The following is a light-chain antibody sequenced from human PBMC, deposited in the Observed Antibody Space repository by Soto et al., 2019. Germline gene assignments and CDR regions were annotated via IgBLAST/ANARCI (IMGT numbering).Light chain of an antibody. CDR1: QTVSSNY. V-gene: IGKV3-20*01. CDR3: QQYGSSPRT. J-gene: IGKJ1*01. CDR2: DAS. Sequence: EIVLTQSPGTLSLSPGESATLSCRASQTVSSNYLAWYQQKPGQAPRLLIHDASSRATGISDRFTGSGSGTDFTLTITTLEPEDFAVYYCQQYGSSPRTFGLGTKVDIK.